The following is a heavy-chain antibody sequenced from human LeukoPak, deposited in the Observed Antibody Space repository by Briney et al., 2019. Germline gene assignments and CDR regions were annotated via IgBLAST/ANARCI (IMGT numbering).Heavy chain of an antibody. CDR1: GFPLDPYP. V-gene: IGHV3-21*01. CDR2: IGRWGRYI. Sequence: PGGPLTLPCGALGFPLDPYPMNWVRQAREKGRDGASSIGRWGRYIYYADSVRGRFTISRDNARDSLYLQMNSLRVEDTAVYYCARGDESLQRNDALDIWGQGTMVTVSS. J-gene: IGHJ3*02. D-gene: IGHD4-11*01. CDR3: ARGDESLQRNDALDI.